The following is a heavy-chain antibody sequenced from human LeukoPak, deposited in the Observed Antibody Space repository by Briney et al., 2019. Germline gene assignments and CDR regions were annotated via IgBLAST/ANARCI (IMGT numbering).Heavy chain of an antibody. CDR3: AARGYSYGRVFDY. D-gene: IGHD5-18*01. CDR2: ISYDGSNK. CDR1: GFTFSSYA. J-gene: IGHJ4*02. Sequence: GRSLRLSCAASGFTFSSYAMHWVRQAPGKGLEWVAVISYDGSNKYYADSVKGRFTISRDNSKNTLYLQMNSLRAEDTAVYYCAARGYSYGRVFDYWGQGTLVTVSS. V-gene: IGHV3-30-3*01.